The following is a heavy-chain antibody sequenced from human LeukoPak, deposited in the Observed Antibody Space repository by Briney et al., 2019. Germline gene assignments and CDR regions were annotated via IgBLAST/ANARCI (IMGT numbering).Heavy chain of an antibody. V-gene: IGHV4-39*01. Sequence: SETLSLTCTVSGGSINTKTHYWACIRQTPGKELEWIGSVFYNGNTYYNPSLKSRVTISVDTSKNQFSLRLTSVTAADTAVYYCAKHGEDSSGYYADFFDHCGQGTLVTVSS. D-gene: IGHD3-22*01. CDR2: VFYNGNT. CDR1: GGSINTKTHY. CDR3: AKHGEDSSGYYADFFDH. J-gene: IGHJ4*02.